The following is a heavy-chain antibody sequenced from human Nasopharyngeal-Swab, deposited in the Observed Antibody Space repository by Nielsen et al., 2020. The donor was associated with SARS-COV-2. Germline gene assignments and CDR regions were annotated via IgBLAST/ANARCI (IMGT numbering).Heavy chain of an antibody. J-gene: IGHJ4*02. D-gene: IGHD6-13*01. V-gene: IGHV3-23*01. CDR1: GFPFSSYA. Sequence: GESLKISCAASGFPFSSYAMSWVRQAPGKGLEWVSAISGSGGSTYYADSVKGRFTISRDNSKNTLYLQMNSLRAEDTAVYYCARVQPPPPGIAAAVGVVDYWGQGTLVTVSS. CDR2: ISGSGGST. CDR3: ARVQPPPPGIAAAVGVVDY.